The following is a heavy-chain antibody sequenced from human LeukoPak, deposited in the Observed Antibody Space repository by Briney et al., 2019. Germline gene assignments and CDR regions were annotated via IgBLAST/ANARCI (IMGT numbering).Heavy chain of an antibody. V-gene: IGHV4-34*01. CDR2: INHSGST. CDR3: ARGRRIAAQPPPFDY. J-gene: IGHJ4*02. CDR1: GGSFSGYY. Sequence: PSETLSLTCAVYGGSFSGYYWSWIRQPPGKGLEWIGEINHSGSTNYNPSLKSRVTISVDTSKNQFSLKLSSVTAADTAVYYCARGRRIAAQPPPFDYWGRGTLVTVSS. D-gene: IGHD6-6*01.